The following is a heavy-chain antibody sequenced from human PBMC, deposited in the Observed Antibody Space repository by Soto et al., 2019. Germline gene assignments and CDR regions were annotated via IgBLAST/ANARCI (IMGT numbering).Heavy chain of an antibody. Sequence: EVQLLESGGGLVQPGGSLRLSCAASGFTFSSYTMSWVRQAPGKGLEWVSAISGSGGSTYYADSVKGRFTISRDNSKNTLYLQMNSLRAEDTAVYYCAKSRSPLGRYWYFDLWGRGTLVTVSS. J-gene: IGHJ2*01. CDR1: GFTFSSYT. CDR2: ISGSGGST. CDR3: AKSRSPLGRYWYFDL. V-gene: IGHV3-23*01.